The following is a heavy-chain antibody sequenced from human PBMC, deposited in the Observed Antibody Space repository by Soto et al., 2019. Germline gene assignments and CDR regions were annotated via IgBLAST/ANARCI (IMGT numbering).Heavy chain of an antibody. D-gene: IGHD3-3*01. CDR3: ARDNDF. CDR1: GGSISSYY. Sequence: ETLSLTCTVSGGSISSYYWSWIRQPPGKGLEWIGYIYYSGSTNYNPSLKSRVTISVDTSKNQFSLKLSSVTAADTAVYYCARDNDFWSQGTLVTVSS. J-gene: IGHJ4*02. CDR2: IYYSGST. V-gene: IGHV4-59*01.